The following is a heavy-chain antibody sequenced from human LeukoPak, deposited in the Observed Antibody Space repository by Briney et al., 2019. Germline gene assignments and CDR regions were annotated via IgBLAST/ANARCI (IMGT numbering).Heavy chain of an antibody. D-gene: IGHD3-9*01. CDR1: GYTFTSYY. CDR3: AREAQDISGAFDI. CDR2: ISAYNGNT. J-gene: IGHJ3*02. V-gene: IGHV1-18*04. Sequence: ASVKVSCKASGYTFTSYYMHWVRQAPGQGLEWMGWISAYNGNTNYAQKLQGRVTMTTDTSTSTAYMELRSLRSDDTAVYYCAREAQDISGAFDIWGQGTMVTVSS.